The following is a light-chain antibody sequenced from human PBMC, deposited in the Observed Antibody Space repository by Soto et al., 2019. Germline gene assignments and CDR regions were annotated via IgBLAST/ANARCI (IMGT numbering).Light chain of an antibody. CDR3: QHYYSTPHT. Sequence: DIVMTQSPDSLAVSLGERATINCKSSQSVLYSSNNKNYLAWYQQKPGQPPKLLIYWASTRESGVPDRFSGRGSGTDFTLTISSLQAEDVAVYYCQHYYSTPHTFGQGTKLEIK. CDR1: QSVLYSSNNKNY. V-gene: IGKV4-1*01. J-gene: IGKJ2*01. CDR2: WAS.